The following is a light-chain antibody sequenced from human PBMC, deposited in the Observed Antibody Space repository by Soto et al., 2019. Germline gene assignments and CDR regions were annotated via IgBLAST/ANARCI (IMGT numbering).Light chain of an antibody. J-gene: IGLJ2*01. CDR2: EVS. V-gene: IGLV2-14*03. Sequence: QSALTQPASVSGSPGQSSTISCTGSSSDVGGFNYVSWYQQHPGNAPKLLIYEVSNRPSGVSGRVSASKSGNTASLTISGLQAEDEADYYCCSYTRSATLGFAGGTKLTVL. CDR3: CSYTRSATLG. CDR1: SSDVGGFNY.